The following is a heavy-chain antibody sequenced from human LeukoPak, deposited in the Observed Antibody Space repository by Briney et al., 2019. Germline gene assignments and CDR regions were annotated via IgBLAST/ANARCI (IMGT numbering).Heavy chain of an antibody. Sequence: IPSETLSLTCAVSGGSISSSNWWNWVRQPPGKGLEWIGSMYHSGSTYYNPPLKSRVTISEDTSKNQFSLKLRSVTAADTAVYYCARDQGTGTWFDPWGQGTLVTVSS. CDR1: GGSISSSNW. CDR2: MYHSGST. CDR3: ARDQGTGTWFDP. D-gene: IGHD1-1*01. J-gene: IGHJ5*02. V-gene: IGHV4-4*02.